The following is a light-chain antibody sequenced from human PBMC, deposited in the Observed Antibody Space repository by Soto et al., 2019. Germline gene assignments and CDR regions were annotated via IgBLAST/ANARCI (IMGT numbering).Light chain of an antibody. V-gene: IGKV3-20*01. CDR3: QRYGNSPPFT. J-gene: IGKJ2*01. Sequence: EIVLTQSPGTLSLSPGERATLSCRASQRVSSSYLAWYQQKPGQAPRLLIYGASSRATGIPDRFSGSGSGXXXXXXXXXLEPEDFAVYFCQRYGNSPPFTFGQGTKVEI. CDR1: QRVSSSY. CDR2: GAS.